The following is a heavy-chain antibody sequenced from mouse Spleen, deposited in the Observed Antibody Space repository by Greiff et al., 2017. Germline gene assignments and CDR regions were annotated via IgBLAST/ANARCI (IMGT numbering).Heavy chain of an antibody. D-gene: IGHD3-3*01. J-gene: IGHJ4*01. CDR1: GFTFRSYA. Sequence: EVQVVESGGGLVKPGGSLKLSCAASGFTFRSYAMSWVRQTPEKRLEWVATISSGGSYTYYPDSVKGRFTMSRDNAKNTLYLQMSSLRSEDTAMYYCARQLGQGAMDYWGQGTSVTVSS. CDR3: ARQLGQGAMDY. CDR2: ISSGGSYT. V-gene: IGHV5-9-3*01.